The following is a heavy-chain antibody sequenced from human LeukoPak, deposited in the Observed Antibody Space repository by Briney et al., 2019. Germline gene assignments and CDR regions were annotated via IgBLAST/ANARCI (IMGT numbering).Heavy chain of an antibody. CDR3: ARWDGGHFDY. D-gene: IGHD1-26*01. Sequence: SETLSLTCTVSGGSISSGGYYWSWIRQHPGKGLEWIGYIYYSGSTYYNPSLKSRVTISVDTSKNQFSLKLSSVTAADTAVYYCARWDGGHFDYWGQGTLVTVSS. CDR2: IYYSGST. V-gene: IGHV4-31*03. J-gene: IGHJ4*02. CDR1: GGSISSGGYY.